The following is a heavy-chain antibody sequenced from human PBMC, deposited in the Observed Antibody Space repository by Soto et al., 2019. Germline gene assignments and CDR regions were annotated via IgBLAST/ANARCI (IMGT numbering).Heavy chain of an antibody. CDR3: ARHSTSAPKDY. CDR1: GYSFTTYW. V-gene: IGHV5-51*01. J-gene: IGHJ4*01. D-gene: IGHD3-10*01. CDR2: IYPGDSDT. Sequence: PGESLKISCKGSGYSFTTYWIAWVRQMPGKGLGWVGIIYPGDSDTRYSPSFEGHVTISVDKSISTAFLQWNSLKASDNAIYYCARHSTSAPKDYWGQGTLVTSPQ.